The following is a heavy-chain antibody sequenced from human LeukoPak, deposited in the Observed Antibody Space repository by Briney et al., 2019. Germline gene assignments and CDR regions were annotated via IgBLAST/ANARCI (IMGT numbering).Heavy chain of an antibody. J-gene: IGHJ2*01. CDR1: GGSISSYY. V-gene: IGHV4-59*08. CDR3: ARNPYGDYGYFDL. D-gene: IGHD4-17*01. CDR2: IYYSGSA. Sequence: SETLSLTCTVSGGSISSYYWSWIRQPPGKGLEWIGYIYYSGSANYNPSLKSRVTISVDTSKNQFSLKLSSVTAADTAVYYCARNPYGDYGYFDLWGCGTLVTVSS.